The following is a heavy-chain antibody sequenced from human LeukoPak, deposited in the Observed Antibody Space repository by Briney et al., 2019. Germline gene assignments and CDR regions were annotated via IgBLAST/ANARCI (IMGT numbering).Heavy chain of an antibody. V-gene: IGHV3-23*01. D-gene: IGHD4-17*01. J-gene: IGHJ4*02. CDR1: GFTFSSYT. Sequence: PGGSLRLSCAASGFTFSSYTMSWVRQAPGKGLEWVSSISTDGGRTTYADSVKGRFTISRDNSKNTLYLQMNSLRAEDTAVYYCAKALSTVTTDYFDYWGQGTLVTVSS. CDR2: ISTDGGRT. CDR3: AKALSTVTTDYFDY.